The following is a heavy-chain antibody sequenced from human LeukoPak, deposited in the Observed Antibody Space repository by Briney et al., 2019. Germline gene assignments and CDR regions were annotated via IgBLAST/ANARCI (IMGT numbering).Heavy chain of an antibody. CDR3: ARHRDGAIAAAFYFDY. CDR1: GGSISSYY. Sequence: PSETLSLTCTVSGGSISSYYWSWIRQPPGKGLEWIGCIYYSGSTNYNSSLKSRVTISVDTSKNQFSLKLSSVTAADTAVYYCARHRDGAIAAAFYFDYWGQGTLVTVSS. V-gene: IGHV4-59*08. J-gene: IGHJ4*02. D-gene: IGHD6-13*01. CDR2: IYYSGST.